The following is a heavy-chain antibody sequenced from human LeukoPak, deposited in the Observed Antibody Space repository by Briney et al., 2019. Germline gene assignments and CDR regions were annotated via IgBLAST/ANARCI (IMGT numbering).Heavy chain of an antibody. CDR3: ARDGEAEYSEDY. D-gene: IGHD1-26*01. J-gene: IGHJ4*02. Sequence: SVKVSCRASGGTFSSYAISWVRQAPGQGLEWMGRIIPILGIANYAQKFQGRVTITADKSTSTAYMELRSLRSDDTAVYYCARDGEAEYSEDYWGQGTLVTVSS. V-gene: IGHV1-69*04. CDR2: IIPILGIA. CDR1: GGTFSSYA.